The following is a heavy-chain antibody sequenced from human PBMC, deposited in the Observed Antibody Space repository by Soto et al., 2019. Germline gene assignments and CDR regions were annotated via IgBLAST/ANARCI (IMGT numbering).Heavy chain of an antibody. D-gene: IGHD6-19*01. J-gene: IGHJ2*01. V-gene: IGHV4-34*02. CDR1: GGSFNAYY. CDR3: ARQWLVRYFDL. CDR2: VNNSEST. Sequence: QVQLQQWGAGLLKPSETLSLTCAVYGGSFNAYYWRWIRQPPGKELGWIGEVNNSESTTYNPSLKSRVTIAVDTSKNQFSLKLSSMTAADTAVYYCARQWLVRYFDLWGRGTLVTVSS.